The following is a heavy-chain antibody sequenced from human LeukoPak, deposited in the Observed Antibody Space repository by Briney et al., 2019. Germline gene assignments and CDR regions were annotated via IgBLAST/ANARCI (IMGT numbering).Heavy chain of an antibody. Sequence: QPGRSLRLSCAASGFTFDDYDMHWVRQAPGKGLEWVSGISWNSGSIGYADSVKGRFTISRDNAKNSLYLQMNSLRAEDTALYYCAKDTRMMVTGAFDIWGQGTMVTVSS. CDR2: ISWNSGSI. J-gene: IGHJ3*02. CDR1: GFTFDDYD. V-gene: IGHV3-9*01. CDR3: AKDTRMMVTGAFDI. D-gene: IGHD1-14*01.